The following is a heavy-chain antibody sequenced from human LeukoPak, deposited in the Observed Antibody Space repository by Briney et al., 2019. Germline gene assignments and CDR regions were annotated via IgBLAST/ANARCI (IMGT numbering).Heavy chain of an antibody. J-gene: IGHJ4*02. V-gene: IGHV4-59*05. D-gene: IGHD3-22*01. CDR1: GGSISSYY. CDR3: ARHYYDTSGYYPWYFDY. CDR2: MYYSGST. Sequence: PSETLSLTCTVSGGSISSYYWSWIRQAPGKGLEWIGSMYYSGSTYYNQSLKSRVTISVDTSKNQFSLKLTSVTAADTAVYYCARHYYDTSGYYPWYFDYWGQGTLVTVSS.